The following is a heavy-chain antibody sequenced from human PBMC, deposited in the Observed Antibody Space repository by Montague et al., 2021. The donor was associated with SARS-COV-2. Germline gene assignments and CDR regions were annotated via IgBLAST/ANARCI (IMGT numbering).Heavy chain of an antibody. CDR3: AHRRGLLLSDAFDI. Sequence: PALVKPTQTLTLTCTFSGFPLSTSGVGVGWIRQPPGKALEWLALIYWCDDKRYSPSLKSRLTITKDTSKNQVVLTMTNMDPVDTATYYCAHRRGLLLSDAFDIWGQGTMVTVSS. CDR2: IYWCDDK. V-gene: IGHV2-5*01. CDR1: GFPLSTSGVG. J-gene: IGHJ3*02. D-gene: IGHD1-26*01.